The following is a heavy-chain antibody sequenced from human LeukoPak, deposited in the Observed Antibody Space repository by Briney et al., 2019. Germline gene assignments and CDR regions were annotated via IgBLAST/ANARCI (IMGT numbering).Heavy chain of an antibody. CDR2: LYSDGNT. J-gene: IGHJ4*02. V-gene: IGHV3-53*01. D-gene: IGHD1-14*01. CDR1: GFTVITNG. Sequence: GGSLRLSCAASGFTVITNGMTWVRQAPGKGLEWVSVLYSDGNTKYADSVRGRFTISRDNSKNTLYLEMNSLRPDDTAAYYCARGVEPLAANTLAYWGQGTLVTVSS. CDR3: ARGVEPLAANTLAY.